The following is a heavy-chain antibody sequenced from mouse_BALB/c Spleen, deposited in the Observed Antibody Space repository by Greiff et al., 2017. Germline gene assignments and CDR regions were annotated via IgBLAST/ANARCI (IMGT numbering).Heavy chain of an antibody. CDR3: AEGLGVYYGGYFDV. CDR1: GYSITSDYA. D-gene: IGHD1-1*01. V-gene: IGHV3-2*02. J-gene: IGHJ1*01. Sequence: EVQRVESGPGLVKPSQSLSLTCTVTGYSITSDYAWNWIRQFPGNKLEWMGYISYSGSTSYNPSLKSRISITRDTSKNQFFLQLNSVTTEDTATYYCAEGLGVYYGGYFDVWGAGTTVTVSS. CDR2: ISYSGST.